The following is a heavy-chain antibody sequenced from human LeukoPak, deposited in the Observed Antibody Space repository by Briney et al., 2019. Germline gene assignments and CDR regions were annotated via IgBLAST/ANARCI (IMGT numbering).Heavy chain of an antibody. V-gene: IGHV3-33*06. CDR2: IWYDGSNK. Sequence: LSLTCAVYGGSFSGYYWSWVRQAPGKGLEWVAVIWYDGSNKYYADSVKGRFTISRDNSKNTLYLQMNSLRAEDTAVYYCAKDLRASLDYWGQGTLVTVSS. J-gene: IGHJ4*02. D-gene: IGHD1-26*01. CDR3: AKDLRASLDY. CDR1: GGSFSGYY.